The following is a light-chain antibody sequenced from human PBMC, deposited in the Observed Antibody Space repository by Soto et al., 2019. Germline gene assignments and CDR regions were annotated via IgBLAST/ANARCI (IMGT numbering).Light chain of an antibody. CDR1: QSVSSAF. V-gene: IGKV3-20*01. CDR3: QQYGSSLFS. J-gene: IGKJ3*01. CDR2: AAS. Sequence: EIVLTQSPGTLSLSPGERATLSCRASQSVSSAFLAWYQQKPGQAPRLLIHAASRRATGIPDRFSGSGSGTDFTLTISRLEPEDFAVYYCQQYGSSLFSLGPGTKVDIK.